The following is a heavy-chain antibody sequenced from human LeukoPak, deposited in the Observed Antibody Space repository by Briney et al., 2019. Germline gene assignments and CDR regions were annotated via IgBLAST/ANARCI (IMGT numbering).Heavy chain of an antibody. CDR1: GGSISSSSYY. J-gene: IGHJ4*02. CDR2: IYYSGST. Sequence: KPSETLSLTCTVSGGSISSSSYYWGWIRQPPGKGLEWIGSIYYSGSTYYNPSLKSRVTISVDTSKNQFSLKLSSVTAADTAVYYCARLLERPVRFIDYWGRGTLVTVSS. D-gene: IGHD1-1*01. CDR3: ARLLERPVRFIDY. V-gene: IGHV4-39*01.